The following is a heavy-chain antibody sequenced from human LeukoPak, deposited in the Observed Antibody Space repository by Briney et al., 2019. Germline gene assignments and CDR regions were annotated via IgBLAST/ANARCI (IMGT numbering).Heavy chain of an antibody. D-gene: IGHD3-22*01. V-gene: IGHV1-18*01. CDR2: ISAYNGNT. Sequence: ASVKVSCKASGYTFTSYGISWVRQAPGQGLEWMGWISAYNGNTNYAQKLQGRVTMTTDTSTSTAYMELRSLRSDDTAVYYCARGNSADYYDSSGSSDYWGQGTLVTVSS. J-gene: IGHJ4*02. CDR1: GYTFTSYG. CDR3: ARGNSADYYDSSGSSDY.